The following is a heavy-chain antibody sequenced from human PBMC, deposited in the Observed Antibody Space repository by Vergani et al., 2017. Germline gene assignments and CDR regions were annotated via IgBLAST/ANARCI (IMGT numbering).Heavy chain of an antibody. V-gene: IGHV3-23*01. CDR3: ARAMTTVTTYYYYYGMDV. CDR1: GFTFSSYA. J-gene: IGHJ6*02. Sequence: EVQLLESGGGLVQPGGSLRLSCAASGFTFSSYAMSWVRQAPGKGLEWVSAISGSGGSTYYADSVKGRFTISRDNSKNTLYLQMNSLRAEDTAVYYCARAMTTVTTYYYYYGMDVWGQGTTVTVFS. CDR2: ISGSGGST. D-gene: IGHD4-17*01.